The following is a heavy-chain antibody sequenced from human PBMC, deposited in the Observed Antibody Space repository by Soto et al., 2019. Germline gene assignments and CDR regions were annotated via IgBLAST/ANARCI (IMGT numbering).Heavy chain of an antibody. D-gene: IGHD1-1*01. CDR3: AKALTATTSYNWFDS. J-gene: IGHJ5*01. V-gene: IGHV3-9*01. Sequence: GGSLRLSCAASGFTLDDYAMHWVRQAPGKCLEWVSGISWNSGNLGYADSVKGRFTISRDNAKNSLYLQMNSLRVEDTALYYCAKALTATTSYNWFDSWGQGXLVTVSS. CDR2: ISWNSGNL. CDR1: GFTLDDYA.